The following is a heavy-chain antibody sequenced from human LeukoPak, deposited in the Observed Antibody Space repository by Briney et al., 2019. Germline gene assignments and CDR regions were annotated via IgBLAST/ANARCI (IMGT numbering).Heavy chain of an antibody. J-gene: IGHJ4*02. CDR3: AKSGYNRFDY. D-gene: IGHD5-24*01. CDR1: GFTFTSYA. V-gene: IGHV3-30*18. Sequence: GGSLRLSCAASGFTFTSYAMHWVRQAPGKGLEWVAVISYDGSNKYYADSVKGRFTISRDNSKNSLYLQMNSLRAEDTAVYYCAKSGYNRFDYWGQGTLVTVSS. CDR2: ISYDGSNK.